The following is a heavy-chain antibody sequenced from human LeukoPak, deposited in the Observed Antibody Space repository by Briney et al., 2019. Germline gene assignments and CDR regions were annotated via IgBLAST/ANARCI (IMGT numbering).Heavy chain of an antibody. J-gene: IGHJ4*02. CDR3: ARIQLWSRGYFDY. CDR2: IYHSGST. D-gene: IGHD5-18*01. Sequence: PSETLSLTCAVSGGSISSGGYSWSWIRQPPGKGLEWIGYIYHSGSTYYNPSLKSRVTISVDTSKNQFSLKLSSVTAADTAVYYCARIQLWSRGYFDYWGQGTLVTVSS. CDR1: GGSISSGGYS. V-gene: IGHV4-30-2*01.